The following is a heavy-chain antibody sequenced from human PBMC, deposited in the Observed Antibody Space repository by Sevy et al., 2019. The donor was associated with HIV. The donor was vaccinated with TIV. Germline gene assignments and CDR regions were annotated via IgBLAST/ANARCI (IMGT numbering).Heavy chain of an antibody. CDR2: ISSASSYI. Sequence: GGSLRLSCAASGFTFNYHFMNWVRQVPGKGLEWVSYISSASSYINYSDSVKGRFTISRDNAKNLVFLEMNNLRPEDMAVYFCARGDYYGSLHYFDYWGQGTLVTVSS. J-gene: IGHJ4*02. CDR3: ARGDYYGSLHYFDY. CDR1: GFTFNYHF. D-gene: IGHD3-10*01. V-gene: IGHV3-21*04.